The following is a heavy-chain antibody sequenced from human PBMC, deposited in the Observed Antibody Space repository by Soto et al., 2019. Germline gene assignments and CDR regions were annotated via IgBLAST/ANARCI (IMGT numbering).Heavy chain of an antibody. J-gene: IGHJ4*02. CDR1: GYTFTSYA. Sequence: ASVKVSCKASGYTFTSYAMHLVRQAPGQRLEWMGWINAGNGNTKYSQKFQGRVTITRDTSASTAYMELSSLRSEDTAVYYCARDCSGGSCFDYWGQGTLVTVSS. CDR3: ARDCSGGSCFDY. V-gene: IGHV1-3*01. CDR2: INAGNGNT. D-gene: IGHD2-15*01.